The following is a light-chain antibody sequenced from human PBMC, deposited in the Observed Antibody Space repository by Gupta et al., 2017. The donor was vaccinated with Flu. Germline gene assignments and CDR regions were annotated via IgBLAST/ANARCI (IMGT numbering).Light chain of an antibody. CDR2: AIS. J-gene: IGKJ2*01. V-gene: IGKV3-11*01. CDR3: HQRTDWPRP. CDR1: QSVGND. Sequence: GERATLSCRTSQSVGNDFDWYQQKPGQPPRLLIYAISNRATGTPARFSGSGSGTDFTLTISSLAPEDVAVYSCHQRTDWPRPFGQGAKVEIK.